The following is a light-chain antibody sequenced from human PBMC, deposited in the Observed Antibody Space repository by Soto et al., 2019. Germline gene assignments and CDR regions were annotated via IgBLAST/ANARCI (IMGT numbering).Light chain of an antibody. Sequence: EIVLTQSPGTLSLSPGERATLSCRASQSVSGYYLAWYQQKPGQAPRLLIYAVSGRATGIPDRFSGGGSGTDFTLTISRLEPEDFAVYYCQQCGSSPWTFGQGTKVDIK. CDR3: QQCGSSPWT. CDR2: AVS. J-gene: IGKJ1*01. CDR1: QSVSGYY. V-gene: IGKV3-20*01.